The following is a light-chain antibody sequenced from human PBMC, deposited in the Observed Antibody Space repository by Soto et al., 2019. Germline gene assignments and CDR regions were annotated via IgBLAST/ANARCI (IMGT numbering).Light chain of an antibody. CDR2: AAS. J-gene: IGKJ1*01. V-gene: IGKV1-39*01. CDR1: ETIASY. Sequence: DIQMTQSPSSLSATVGDRVTITCRASETIASYVNWYQQRPGKAPKLLIYAASTLQSGVPSRFGGSGSGTDFTLTITSLQPEDFATYFCQQTYNPPRTFGQGTRL. CDR3: QQTYNPPRT.